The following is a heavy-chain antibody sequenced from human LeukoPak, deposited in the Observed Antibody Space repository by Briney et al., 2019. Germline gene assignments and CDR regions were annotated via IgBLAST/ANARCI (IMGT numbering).Heavy chain of an antibody. D-gene: IGHD4-17*01. CDR2: IYYSGST. Sequence: SGTLSLTCTVSGGSISSYYWSWIRQPPGKGLEWIGYIYYSGSTNYNPSLKSRVTISVDTSKNQFSLKLSSVTAADTAVYYCARRTYGDYGTNWFDPWGQGTLVTVSS. CDR3: ARRTYGDYGTNWFDP. V-gene: IGHV4-59*08. J-gene: IGHJ5*02. CDR1: GGSISSYY.